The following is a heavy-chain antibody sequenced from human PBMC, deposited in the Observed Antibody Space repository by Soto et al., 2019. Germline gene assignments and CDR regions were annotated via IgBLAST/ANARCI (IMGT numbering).Heavy chain of an antibody. CDR2: IYYSGST. D-gene: IGHD3-10*01. Sequence: PSETLSLTCTVSGGSISSSSYYWGWIRQPPGKGLEWIGSIYYSGSTYYNPSLKSRVTISVDTSRNQFSLKLSSVTAADTAVYYCARELGHYYGSGSYYVYYGMDVWGQGTTVTVSS. CDR1: GGSISSSSYY. V-gene: IGHV4-39*07. J-gene: IGHJ6*02. CDR3: ARELGHYYGSGSYYVYYGMDV.